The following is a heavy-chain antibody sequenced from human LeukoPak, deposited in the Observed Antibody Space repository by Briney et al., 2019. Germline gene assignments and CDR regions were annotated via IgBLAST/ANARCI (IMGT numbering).Heavy chain of an antibody. D-gene: IGHD6-13*01. CDR3: ARLYSSTWSLV. CDR1: GVSISSSTYF. J-gene: IGHJ3*01. CDR2: IYYSGTT. V-gene: IGHV4-39*01. Sequence: SETLSLTCTVSGVSISSSTYFWGWIRQPPGKGLDWVGVIYYSGTTYYNPSLKSRLTISVDTSKNQFSVKLSSVTAADTAVYYCARLYSSTWSLVWGHGTMVTVSS.